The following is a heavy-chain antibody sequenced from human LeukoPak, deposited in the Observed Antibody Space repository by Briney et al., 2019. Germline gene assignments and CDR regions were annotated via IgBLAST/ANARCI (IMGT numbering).Heavy chain of an antibody. D-gene: IGHD1-26*01. V-gene: IGHV1-18*01. CDR1: GYTFTSYG. J-gene: IGHJ4*02. CDR2: ISSYNGNT. CDR3: ARDLPYGSSDRIPFDY. Sequence: ASVKVSCKASGYTFTSYGLSWVRQAPGQGLEWMGWISSYNGNTNHAQKFQGRLTMTTDTSTSTAYMELKSLRSDDTAVYYCARDLPYGSSDRIPFDYWGQGTLVTVSS.